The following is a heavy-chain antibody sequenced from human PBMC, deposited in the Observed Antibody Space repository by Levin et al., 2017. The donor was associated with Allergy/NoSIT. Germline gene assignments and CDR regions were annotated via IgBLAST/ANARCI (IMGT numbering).Heavy chain of an antibody. D-gene: IGHD3-16*01. CDR2: IYHSGHT. J-gene: IGHJ4*02. Sequence: SQTLSLTCIVSGDSISNYYWHWIRQPPGKGLEWIGYIYHSGHTNYNPSLKSRLTMSLDTSKNHFSLKLSSVTAADRAVYYCARSTFGRLPDYWGQGTLVTVSS. CDR1: GDSISNYY. CDR3: ARSTFGRLPDY. V-gene: IGHV4-59*01.